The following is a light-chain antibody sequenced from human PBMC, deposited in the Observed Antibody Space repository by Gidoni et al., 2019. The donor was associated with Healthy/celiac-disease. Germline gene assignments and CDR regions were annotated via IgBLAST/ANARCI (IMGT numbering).Light chain of an antibody. J-gene: IGLJ2*01. CDR2: EVS. CDR3: SSYTSSSTPVV. CDR1: SSDVGGYNY. Sequence: QSALTQPASVSGSPGRSITISCPGTSSDVGGYNYVPWYQHPPGKAPKLMIYEVSNRPSGVANRFSGSKSGNTASLTIAGLQAEDEADYYRSSYTSSSTPVVFGGGTKLTVL. V-gene: IGLV2-14*01.